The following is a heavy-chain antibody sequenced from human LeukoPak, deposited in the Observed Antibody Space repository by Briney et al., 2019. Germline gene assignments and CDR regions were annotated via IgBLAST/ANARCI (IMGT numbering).Heavy chain of an antibody. CDR3: AREGSIVVVPAWFDL. D-gene: IGHD2-2*01. Sequence: GGSLRLSCAASGFTFSSYGMHWVRQAPGKGLEWVAVIWYDGSNKYYADSVKGRFTISRDNSKNTLYLQMNSLRAEDTAVYYCAREGSIVVVPAWFDLWGQGTLVTVSS. V-gene: IGHV3-33*01. CDR2: IWYDGSNK. J-gene: IGHJ5*02. CDR1: GFTFSSYG.